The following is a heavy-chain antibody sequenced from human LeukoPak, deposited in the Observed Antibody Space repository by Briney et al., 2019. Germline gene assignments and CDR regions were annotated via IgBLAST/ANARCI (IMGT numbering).Heavy chain of an antibody. CDR1: RFTFRNYG. J-gene: IGHJ4*02. CDR2: IWYDGSNK. D-gene: IGHD2-15*01. Sequence: GGSLRLSCAASRFTFRNYGMHWVRQAPGKGLEWVAVIWYDGSNKYYVDSVEGRFTVSRDNSKNTLYLQVNSLRVEDTAIYYCARDRGWPAVHFDLWGQGTLVTVPS. CDR3: ARDRGWPAVHFDL. V-gene: IGHV3-33*01.